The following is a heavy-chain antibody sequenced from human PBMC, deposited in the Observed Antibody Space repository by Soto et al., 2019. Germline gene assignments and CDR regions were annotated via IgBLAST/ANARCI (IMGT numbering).Heavy chain of an antibody. D-gene: IGHD3-22*01. V-gene: IGHV3-23*01. CDR3: AKNPGYYYDSTGYHFDY. Sequence: GGSLRLSCAASGFTFSNYALSWVRQAPGKGLEWVSAISYGGGTTYYADSVKGRFTISRDNSKNTLYLQMNSLRAEDTAVYYCAKNPGYYYDSTGYHFDYWGQGTLVTVSS. CDR2: ISYGGGTT. CDR1: GFTFSNYA. J-gene: IGHJ4*02.